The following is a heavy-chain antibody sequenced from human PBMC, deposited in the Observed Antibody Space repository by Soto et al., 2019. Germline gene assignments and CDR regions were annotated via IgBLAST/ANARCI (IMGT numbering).Heavy chain of an antibody. CDR3: ARDYYDSSGYYYGANYYYYGMDV. V-gene: IGHV1-18*01. D-gene: IGHD3-22*01. CDR1: GYTFTSYG. J-gene: IGHJ6*02. Sequence: ASVKVSCKASGYTFTSYGISWVRQAPGQGLEWMGWISAYNGNTNYAQKLQGRVTMTTDTSTSTAYMELRSLRSDDTAVYYCARDYYDSSGYYYGANYYYYGMDVWGQGTTVTVSS. CDR2: ISAYNGNT.